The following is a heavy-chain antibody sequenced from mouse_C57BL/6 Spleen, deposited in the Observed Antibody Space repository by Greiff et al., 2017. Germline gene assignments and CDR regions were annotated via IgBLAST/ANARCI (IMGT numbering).Heavy chain of an antibody. CDR1: GYTFTSYW. CDR2: IHPNSGST. CDR3: ARSTTTVVALYWYFDV. V-gene: IGHV1-64*01. D-gene: IGHD1-1*01. Sequence: QVQLQQPGAELVKPGASVKLSCKASGYTFTSYWMHWVKQRPGQGLEWIGMIHPNSGSTNYNEKFKSKATLTVDKSSSTAYMQLSSLTSEDSAVYYCARSTTTVVALYWYFDVWGTGTTVTVSS. J-gene: IGHJ1*03.